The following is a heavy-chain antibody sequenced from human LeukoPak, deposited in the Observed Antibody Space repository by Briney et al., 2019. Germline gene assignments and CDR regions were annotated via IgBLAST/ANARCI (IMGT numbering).Heavy chain of an antibody. V-gene: IGHV1-69*05. CDR3: ARASITIFGVVIISDNWFDP. CDR2: IIPIFGTA. Sequence: SVKVSCKASGGTFSSYAISWVRQAPGQGLEWMGGIIPIFGTANYAQKFQGRVTMTRDTSISTAYMELSRLRSDDTAVYYCARASITIFGVVIISDNWFDPWGQGTLVTVSS. D-gene: IGHD3-3*01. J-gene: IGHJ5*02. CDR1: GGTFSSYA.